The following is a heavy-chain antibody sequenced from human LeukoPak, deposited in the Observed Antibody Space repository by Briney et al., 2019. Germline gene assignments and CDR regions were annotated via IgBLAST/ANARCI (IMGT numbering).Heavy chain of an antibody. Sequence: GGSLRLSCAASGFTFSRFGMHWVRQAPGQGLEWVAFILYDGTKKYYADSVKGRFTISRDNSRNTLSLQMSSLRVEDTAVYYCASQSYARFDPWGQGTLVTVSS. CDR1: GFTFSRFG. D-gene: IGHD3-16*01. CDR3: ASQSYARFDP. CDR2: ILYDGTKK. J-gene: IGHJ5*02. V-gene: IGHV3-30*02.